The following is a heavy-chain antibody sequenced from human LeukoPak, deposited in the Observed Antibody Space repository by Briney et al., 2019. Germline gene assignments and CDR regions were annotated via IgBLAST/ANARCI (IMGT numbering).Heavy chain of an antibody. D-gene: IGHD6-19*01. V-gene: IGHV4-34*01. Sequence: SETLSLTCAVYGGSFSGYYWSWIRQPPGKGLEWIGEINHSGSTNYNPSLKSRVTISVDTSKNQFSLKLSSVTAADTAVYYCARGAREDVSGWYITGPSNWFDPWGQGTLVTVSS. CDR3: ARGAREDVSGWYITGPSNWFDP. CDR1: GGSFSGYY. J-gene: IGHJ5*02. CDR2: INHSGST.